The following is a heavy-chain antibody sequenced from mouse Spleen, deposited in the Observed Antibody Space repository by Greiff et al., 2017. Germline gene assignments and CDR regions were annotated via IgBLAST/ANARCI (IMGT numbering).Heavy chain of an antibody. CDR1: GYAFSSSW. CDR2: IYPGDGDT. Sequence: QVQLQQSGPELVKPGASVKISCKASGYAFSSSWMNWVKQRPGKGLEWIGRIYPGDGDTNYNGKFKGNATLTADKSSSTAYMQLSSLTSEDSAVYFCARWGSLYVDYRGQGTSVTVSS. V-gene: IGHV1-82*01. D-gene: IGHD2-3*01. J-gene: IGHJ4*01. CDR3: ARWGSLYVDY.